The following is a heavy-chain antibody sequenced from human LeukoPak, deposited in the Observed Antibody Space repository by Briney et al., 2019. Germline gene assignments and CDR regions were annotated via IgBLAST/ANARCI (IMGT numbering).Heavy chain of an antibody. J-gene: IGHJ1*01. D-gene: IGHD3-22*01. Sequence: GGSLRLSCAASGFTFSSYWMHWVRQAPGKGLVWVSRIKSDGSTKYADSVKGRFTISRDNAKDTVSLQMNSLRAEDTGVYYCARAPSEIGGYYPEYFRHWGQGTLVTVSS. CDR3: ARAPSEIGGYYPEYFRH. V-gene: IGHV3-74*01. CDR1: GFTFSSYW. CDR2: IKSDGST.